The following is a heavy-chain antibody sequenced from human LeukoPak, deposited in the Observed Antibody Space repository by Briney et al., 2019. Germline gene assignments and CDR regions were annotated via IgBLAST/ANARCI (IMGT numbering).Heavy chain of an antibody. J-gene: IGHJ3*02. V-gene: IGHV3-7*01. D-gene: IGHD2-8*01. CDR2: IKPDGSEK. CDR3: ARGSNGAFDI. CDR1: GFTFSSYW. Sequence: PGGSLRLSCAASGFTFSSYWMSWVRQAPGKGLEWVANIKPDGSEKHYSDSVRGRFTTSRDNAKNSLFLQMNSLRVEDTAIYYCARGSNGAFDIWGQGTMATVS.